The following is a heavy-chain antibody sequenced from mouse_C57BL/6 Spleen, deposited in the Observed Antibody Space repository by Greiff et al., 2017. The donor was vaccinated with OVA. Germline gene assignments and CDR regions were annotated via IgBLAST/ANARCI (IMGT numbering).Heavy chain of an antibody. D-gene: IGHD1-1*01. CDR2: ISYDGSN. Sequence: EVKLQESGPGLVKPSQSLSLTCSVTGYSITSGYYWNWIRQFPGNKLEWMGYISYDGSNNYNPSLKNRISITRDTSKNQFFLKLNSVTTEDTATYYCAYYGYAMDYWGQGTSVTVSS. V-gene: IGHV3-6*01. CDR1: GYSITSGYY. CDR3: AYYGYAMDY. J-gene: IGHJ4*01.